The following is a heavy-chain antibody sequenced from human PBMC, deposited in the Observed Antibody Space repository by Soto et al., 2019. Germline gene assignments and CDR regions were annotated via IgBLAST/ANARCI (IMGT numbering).Heavy chain of an antibody. CDR1: GGSISSGDYY. V-gene: IGHV4-30-4*01. CDR3: ARAFDDSSGNYGGLGY. D-gene: IGHD3-22*01. J-gene: IGHJ4*02. Sequence: QVQLQESGPGLVKPSQTLSLTCTVSGGSISSGDYYWSWIRQPPGKGLEWIGYIYYSGSTYYNPSLKNRITISVDTPKNQLSLKLSSVTAADTAVYYCARAFDDSSGNYGGLGYWGQGTLVTVSS. CDR2: IYYSGST.